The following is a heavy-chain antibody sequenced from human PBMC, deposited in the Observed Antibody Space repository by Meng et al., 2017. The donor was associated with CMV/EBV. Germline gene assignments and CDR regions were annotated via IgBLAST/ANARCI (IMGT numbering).Heavy chain of an antibody. CDR2: ISGSGGST. Sequence: GESLKISCAASGFTFSSYAMSWVRQAPGKGLEWVSAISGSGGSTYYADSVKGRFTISRDNSKNTLYLQMNSLRAEDTAVYYCAKDIVVVPAALDYWGRGTLVTVSS. CDR3: AKDIVVVPAALDY. CDR1: GFTFSSYA. D-gene: IGHD2-2*01. V-gene: IGHV3-23*01. J-gene: IGHJ4*02.